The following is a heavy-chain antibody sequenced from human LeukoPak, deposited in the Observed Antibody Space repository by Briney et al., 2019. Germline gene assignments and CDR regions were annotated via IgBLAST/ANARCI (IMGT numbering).Heavy chain of an antibody. CDR2: ISWNSGSI. CDR1: GFTFDDYA. D-gene: IGHD3-3*01. Sequence: GGSLRLSCAASGFTFDDYAMHWVRQAPGKGLEWVSGISWNSGSIGYADSVKGRFTISRDNSKNTLYLQMNSLRAEDTAVYYCARPYYDFWSGYYPFDYWGQGTLVTVSS. V-gene: IGHV3-9*01. J-gene: IGHJ4*02. CDR3: ARPYYDFWSGYYPFDY.